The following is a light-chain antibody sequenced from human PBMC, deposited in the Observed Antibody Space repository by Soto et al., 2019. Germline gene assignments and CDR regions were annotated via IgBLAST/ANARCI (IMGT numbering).Light chain of an antibody. J-gene: IGKJ1*01. CDR1: QSISIW. Sequence: SLSPSAVSVSINDRVTITCCASQSISIWLAWHQQKPGKAPKLLIYAASSLQSGVPSRFSGSGSGTEFTLTISSLQPDDFATYYSQHYNSYSEAFGQGTKV. V-gene: IGKV1-5*01. CDR2: AAS. CDR3: QHYNSYSEA.